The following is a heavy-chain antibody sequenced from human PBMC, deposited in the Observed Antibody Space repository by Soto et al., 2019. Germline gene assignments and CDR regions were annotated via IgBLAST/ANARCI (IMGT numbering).Heavy chain of an antibody. J-gene: IGHJ4*02. CDR3: ARVKGATIFGVVRDYFDY. Sequence: SETLSLTCTVSGGSISSYYWSWIRQPPGKGLEWIEYIYYSGSTNYNPSLKSRVTISVDTSKNQFSLKLSSVTAADTAVYYCARVKGATIFGVVRDYFDYWGQGTLVTVSS. CDR1: GGSISSYY. V-gene: IGHV4-59*01. CDR2: IYYSGST. D-gene: IGHD3-3*01.